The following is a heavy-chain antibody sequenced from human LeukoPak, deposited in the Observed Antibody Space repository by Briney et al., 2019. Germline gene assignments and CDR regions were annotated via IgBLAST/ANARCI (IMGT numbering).Heavy chain of an antibody. J-gene: IGHJ3*01. CDR1: GFMFRSYA. CDR3: AKSSYGDPLDSFDV. CDR2: ISDRSVKI. V-gene: IGHV3-23*01. Sequence: GGSLRLSCAASGFMFRSYAMIWVRQAPGKGLELISSISDRSVKIYYADSVSGRFSISRDNSQNTLFLQMNSLGADDTAVYFCAKSSYGDPLDSFDVWGQGTMVTVSS. D-gene: IGHD4-17*01.